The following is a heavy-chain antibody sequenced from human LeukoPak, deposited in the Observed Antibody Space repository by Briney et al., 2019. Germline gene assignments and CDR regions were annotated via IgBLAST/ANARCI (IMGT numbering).Heavy chain of an antibody. CDR1: SGSIPSYW. V-gene: IGHV4-59*01. Sequence: SETLSLTCTVSSGSIPSYWWSWIRQPPGKGLEWIGYMYYSGSTNYNPSLKSRVTISIDTSKNQFSLKLNSVTAADTAVYYCSREGTGYWGQGTLVTVSS. CDR2: MYYSGST. D-gene: IGHD1-1*01. J-gene: IGHJ4*02. CDR3: SREGTGY.